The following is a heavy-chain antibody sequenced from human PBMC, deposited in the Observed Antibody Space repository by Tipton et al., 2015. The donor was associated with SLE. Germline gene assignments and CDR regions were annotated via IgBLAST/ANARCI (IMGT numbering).Heavy chain of an antibody. J-gene: IGHJ4*02. D-gene: IGHD3-3*01. CDR3: ARQDIAIFPPGYFDS. Sequence: QLVQSGAEVKKPGESLKISCEASGFSFSTYWIGWLRQVPGKGLEWMGIIYPGDSDTRYSPSFRGRVSISADKSINTAYLQWSSLKASDTALYYCARQDIAIFPPGYFDSWGQGTLVTVSS. V-gene: IGHV5-51*01. CDR1: GFSFSTYW. CDR2: IYPGDSDT.